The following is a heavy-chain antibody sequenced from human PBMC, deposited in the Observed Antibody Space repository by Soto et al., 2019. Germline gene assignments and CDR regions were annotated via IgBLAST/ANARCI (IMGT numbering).Heavy chain of an antibody. Sequence: SETLSLTCAVYGGSSSGYYWSWISQPPGKGLGWIGEIKHSGSTNYNPSLKSRVTISVDTSENPESLRLSSVIASETAVCFCARYSYRVVLKPWRQGTLDPVSS. CDR2: IKHSGST. D-gene: IGHD2-15*01. J-gene: IGHJ5*02. CDR3: ARYSYRVVLKP. V-gene: IGHV4-34*01. CDR1: GGSSSGYY.